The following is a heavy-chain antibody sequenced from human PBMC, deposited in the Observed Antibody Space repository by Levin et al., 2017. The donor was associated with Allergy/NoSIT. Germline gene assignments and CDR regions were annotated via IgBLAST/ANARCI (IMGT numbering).Heavy chain of an antibody. CDR2: INIYNGDR. CDR1: DFSFSTSG. CDR3: ARDPLVPGYQKGMDV. D-gene: IGHD2-2*01. J-gene: IGHJ6*02. Sequence: PGASVKVSCKASDFSFSTSGFTWVRQAPGQGLEWLAWINIYNGDRNYAQKLQGRVTLTADTSSRTLSMELRGLTPDDTAVYYCARDPLVPGYQKGMDVWGPGTSVTVSS. V-gene: IGHV1-18*01.